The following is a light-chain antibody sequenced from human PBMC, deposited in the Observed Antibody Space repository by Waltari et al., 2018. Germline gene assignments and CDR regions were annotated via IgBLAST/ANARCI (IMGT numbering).Light chain of an antibody. CDR1: QSVSSN. J-gene: IGKJ1*01. Sequence: EIVMTQSPATLSVSPGERATLSCRASQSVSSNLAWYQQKPGKAPTLLIYGASTRATGIPARFSGSGSGTEFTLTISSLQSEDFAVYYCQQYNNWPPRTFGQGTKVEIK. CDR2: GAS. V-gene: IGKV3-15*01. CDR3: QQYNNWPPRT.